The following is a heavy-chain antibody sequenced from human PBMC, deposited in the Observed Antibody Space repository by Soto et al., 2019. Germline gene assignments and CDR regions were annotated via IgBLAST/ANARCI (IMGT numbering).Heavy chain of an antibody. CDR1: GGSISSGGYY. Sequence: SETLCLTCTVSGGSISSGGYYWSWIRQHPGKGLEWIGYIYYSGSTYYNPSLKSRVTISVDTSKNQFSLKLSSVTAADTAVYYCARGGRRSPGMDVWGQGTTVTVSS. CDR2: IYYSGST. J-gene: IGHJ6*02. V-gene: IGHV4-31*03. CDR3: ARGGRRSPGMDV.